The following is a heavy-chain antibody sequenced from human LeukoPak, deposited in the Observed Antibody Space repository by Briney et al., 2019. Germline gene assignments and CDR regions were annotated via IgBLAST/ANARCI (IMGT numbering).Heavy chain of an antibody. CDR2: IFQSGST. CDR3: ARVGSDWNDVRYNWFDP. CDR1: GGSIRRGDYS. V-gene: IGHV4-30-2*01. J-gene: IGHJ5*02. D-gene: IGHD1-1*01. Sequence: SETLSLTCAVSGGSIRRGDYSWSCVRQQPGKGLEWLGYIFQSGSTYYNPPLKSRVTISVDRSKNQFSLKLSSVTAADTAVYYCARVGSDWNDVRYNWFDPWGQGTLVTVSS.